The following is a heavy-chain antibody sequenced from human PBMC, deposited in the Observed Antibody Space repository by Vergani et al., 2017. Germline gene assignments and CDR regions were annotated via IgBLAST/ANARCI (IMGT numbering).Heavy chain of an antibody. CDR1: GFTFNIYA. J-gene: IGHJ6*03. CDR2: ISGNSGSI. V-gene: IGHV3-9*01. D-gene: IGHD2-2*01. Sequence: EVRLLESGGGLVQPGGSLRLSCAASGFTFNIYAMSWVRQAPGKGLEWVSGISGNSGSIGYADSVKGRFTISRDNAKNSLYLQMNSLRAEDTALYYCANDLTSWGGYYMDVWGKGTTVTVSS. CDR3: ANDLTSWGGYYMDV.